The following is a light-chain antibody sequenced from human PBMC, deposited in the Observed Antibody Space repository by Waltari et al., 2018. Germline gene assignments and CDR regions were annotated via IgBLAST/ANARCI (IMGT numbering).Light chain of an antibody. J-gene: IGKJ4*01. CDR3: TQYHNYPF. CDR2: GAY. CDR1: QGIRSY. V-gene: IGKV1-8*01. Sequence: AIRITQSPSSLSASTGDRVTITCRASQGIRSYLAWYQQKPGKAPKLLIYGAYTLQSGVPSRFSGSGSGTDFTLTIRCLQSEDFATYYCTQYHNYPFLGGGTRVEIK.